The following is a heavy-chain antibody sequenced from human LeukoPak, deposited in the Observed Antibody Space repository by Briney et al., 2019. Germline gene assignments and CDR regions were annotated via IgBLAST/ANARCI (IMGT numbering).Heavy chain of an antibody. D-gene: IGHD3-22*01. Sequence: PGGSLRLSCAASGFTFSSYAMSWVRQAPGKGLEWVSAISGSGGSTYYADSVKGRFTISRDNSKNTLYLQMNSLRAEDTAVYYCTTETSGYYQFDYWGQGTLVTVSS. CDR1: GFTFSSYA. CDR2: ISGSGGST. J-gene: IGHJ4*02. V-gene: IGHV3-23*01. CDR3: TTETSGYYQFDY.